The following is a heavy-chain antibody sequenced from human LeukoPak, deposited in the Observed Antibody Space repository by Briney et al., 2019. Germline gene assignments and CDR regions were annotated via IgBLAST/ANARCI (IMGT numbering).Heavy chain of an antibody. CDR2: IIPILGIA. V-gene: IGHV1-69*04. CDR3: ARDNRRFGELPHLYYYYYGMDV. CDR1: GYTFTDYY. D-gene: IGHD3-10*01. J-gene: IGHJ6*02. Sequence: SVKVSCKSSGYTFTDYYLHWVRQVPGQGVEWMGRIIPILGIANYAQKFQGRVTITADKSTSTAYMELSSLRSEDTAVYYCARDNRRFGELPHLYYYYYGMDVWGQGTTVTVSS.